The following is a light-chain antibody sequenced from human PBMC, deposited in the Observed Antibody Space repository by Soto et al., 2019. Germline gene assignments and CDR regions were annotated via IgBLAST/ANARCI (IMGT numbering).Light chain of an antibody. CDR2: AAS. CDR1: QNIDTY. V-gene: IGKV1-39*01. Sequence: DIQMTQSPSSLSASFGDRVTLTCRASQNIDTYLNWYQQKPGTAPKLLMYAASSLHSGVPSRFSGSGSGTDFTLTISSLQPEDVAVYYCQQYYSTPCTFGQGTKLEIK. J-gene: IGKJ2*02. CDR3: QQYYSTPCT.